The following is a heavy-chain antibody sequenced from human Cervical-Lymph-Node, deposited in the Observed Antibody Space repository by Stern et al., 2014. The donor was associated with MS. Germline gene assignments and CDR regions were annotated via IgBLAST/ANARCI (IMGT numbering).Heavy chain of an antibody. CDR3: ARFNSAMPSFDY. CDR1: GGSISSGGSF. CDR2: IYEPRTT. V-gene: IGHV4-30-4*01. J-gene: IGHJ4*02. D-gene: IGHD2-2*01. Sequence: QVQLQESGPGLVKPSQTLSLTCTVAGGSISSGGSFWSWVRQSPGTGLEWIGSIYEPRTTYYPPSLKSRVSMSIDTSKNQFSLELTSVTAADTAVYFCARFNSAMPSFDYWGQGTLVTVSS.